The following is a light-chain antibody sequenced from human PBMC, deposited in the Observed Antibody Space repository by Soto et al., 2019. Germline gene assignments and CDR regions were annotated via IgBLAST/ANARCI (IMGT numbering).Light chain of an antibody. J-gene: IGKJ2*02. CDR1: QSISSY. Sequence: DIQMTQSPSSLSASVGDRVTITCRASQSISSYLNWYQQKPGKAPKLLIYAAATLQSGVPSRFSGSGSTTDFTLTISSLQPEDFATYYCQHTYTTSCTFGQGTKLEIK. V-gene: IGKV1-39*01. CDR2: AAA. CDR3: QHTYTTSCT.